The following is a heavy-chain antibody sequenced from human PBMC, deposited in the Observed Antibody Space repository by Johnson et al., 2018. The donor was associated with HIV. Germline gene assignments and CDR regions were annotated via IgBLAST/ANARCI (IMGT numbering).Heavy chain of an antibody. Sequence: EQLVESGGGLVQAGGSLRLSCAASGFTFSTYWMTWVRQAPGTGLEWVASIKQAGSEKHYVDSVWGRFSISRDNAKSSLCLQMNSLRVDDTTVYYCARDDDYSRVRAFDFWGQGTTVTVSS. V-gene: IGHV3-7*01. CDR3: ARDDDYSRVRAFDF. D-gene: IGHD4-11*01. CDR1: GFTFSTYW. J-gene: IGHJ3*01. CDR2: IKQAGSEK.